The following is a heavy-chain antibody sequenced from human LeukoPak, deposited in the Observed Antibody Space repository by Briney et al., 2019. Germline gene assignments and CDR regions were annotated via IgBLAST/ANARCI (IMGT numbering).Heavy chain of an antibody. Sequence: GESLKISCKGSGYSFTSYWIGWVRQMPGKGLEWMGIIYPGDSDTRYSPSFQGQVTFSVDKSIKTVYLQWSSLKASDTAMYYCARCYGSGSYYYYGMDVWGQGTTVTVSS. CDR3: ARCYGSGSYYYYGMDV. D-gene: IGHD3-10*01. V-gene: IGHV5-51*01. J-gene: IGHJ6*02. CDR1: GYSFTSYW. CDR2: IYPGDSDT.